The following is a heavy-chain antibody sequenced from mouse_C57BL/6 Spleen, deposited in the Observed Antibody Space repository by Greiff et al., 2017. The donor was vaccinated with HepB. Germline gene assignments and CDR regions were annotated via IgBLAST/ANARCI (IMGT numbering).Heavy chain of an antibody. CDR1: GYTFTNYW. J-gene: IGHJ4*01. CDR2: IYPGGGYT. CDR3: ARSPNYYGSSYSYAMDY. D-gene: IGHD1-1*01. Sequence: QVQLQQSGAELVRPGTSVKMSCKASGYTFTNYWIGWAKQRPGHGLEWIGDIYPGGGYTNYNEKFKGKATLTADKSSSTAYMQFSSLTSEDSAIYYCARSPNYYGSSYSYAMDYWGQGTSVTVSS. V-gene: IGHV1-63*01.